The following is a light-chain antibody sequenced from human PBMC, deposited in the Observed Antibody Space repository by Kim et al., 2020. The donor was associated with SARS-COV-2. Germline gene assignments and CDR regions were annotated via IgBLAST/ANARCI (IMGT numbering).Light chain of an antibody. CDR1: QSVSSSN. V-gene: IGKV3-20*01. CDR2: GAS. Sequence: SPGERATLSCRASQSVSSSNLAWYQQKPGQAPRLLIYGASSRATGIPDRFSGSGSGTDFTLTISRLEPEDFAVYYCQQYGSSLLTFGPGTKVDIK. CDR3: QQYGSSLLT. J-gene: IGKJ3*01.